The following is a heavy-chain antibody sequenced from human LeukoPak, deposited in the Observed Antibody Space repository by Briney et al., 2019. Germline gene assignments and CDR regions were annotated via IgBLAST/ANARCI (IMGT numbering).Heavy chain of an antibody. CDR3: ANSVVVVAATRNFAY. D-gene: IGHD2-15*01. Sequence: GGSLRLSCAASGFTFSSYAMSWVRQAPGKGLGWVSAISGSGGSTYYADSVKGRFTISRDNSKNTLYLQMNSLRAEDTAVYYCANSVVVVAATRNFAYWGQGTLVTVSS. CDR1: GFTFSSYA. J-gene: IGHJ4*02. CDR2: ISGSGGST. V-gene: IGHV3-23*01.